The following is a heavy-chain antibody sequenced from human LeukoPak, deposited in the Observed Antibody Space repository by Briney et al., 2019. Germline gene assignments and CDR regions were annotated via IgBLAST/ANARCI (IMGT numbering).Heavy chain of an antibody. CDR2: ISGSGGST. CDR3: AKGSRHYYDSSGHQADY. D-gene: IGHD3-22*01. Sequence: GGSLRLSCAASGFTFSSYAMSWVRQAPGKGLEWVSAISGSGGSTYYADSVKGRFTISRDNSKDTLYLQMNSLRAEDTAVYYCAKGSRHYYDSSGHQADYWGQGTLVTVSS. CDR1: GFTFSSYA. V-gene: IGHV3-23*01. J-gene: IGHJ4*02.